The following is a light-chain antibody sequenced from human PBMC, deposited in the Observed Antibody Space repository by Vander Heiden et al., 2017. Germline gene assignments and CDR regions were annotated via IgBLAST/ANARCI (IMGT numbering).Light chain of an antibody. CDR1: QSISSL. CDR2: KAS. CDR3: QQYCCYPWT. V-gene: IGKV1-5*03. Sequence: VPMTQSPSTLSASVGDRVTITCRASQSISSLLAWYQQKPGKAPKLLISKASNLESGVPSRFSGSGSGTEFTLTISSLQPDDFAAYYCQQYCCYPWTFGQGTKVEIK. J-gene: IGKJ1*01.